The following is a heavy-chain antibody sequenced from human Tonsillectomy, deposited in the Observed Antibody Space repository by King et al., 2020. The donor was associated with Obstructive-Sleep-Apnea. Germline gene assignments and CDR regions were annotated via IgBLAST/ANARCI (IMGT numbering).Heavy chain of an antibody. CDR2: VYNPGST. CDR1: GGYIGSYY. CDR3: ARAHVLTGLTH. Sequence: PLQESGPGLVKPSETLSLTCTVSGGYIGSYYWTWVRQSPGKGLEWIGYVYNPGSTKYNPSLRSRVTISVDTSKNQFSLKLSSVTAADTAVYYCARAHVLTGLTHWGQGTLATVSS. J-gene: IGHJ4*02. V-gene: IGHV4-59*01. D-gene: IGHD3-9*01.